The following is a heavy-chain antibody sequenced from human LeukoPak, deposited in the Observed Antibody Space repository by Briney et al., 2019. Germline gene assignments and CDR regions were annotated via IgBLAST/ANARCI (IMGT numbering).Heavy chain of an antibody. V-gene: IGHV3-15*01. CDR3: STVSRWRFAGSYVNDY. D-gene: IGHD1-26*01. CDR1: GFTFSNAW. CDR2: IKSIPDGGTT. Sequence: PGGSLRLSCAASGFTFSNAWMTWVRQGPGKGLEWVGRIKSIPDGGTTDYTAPVKGRFTISRDDSKNTLYLQMNSLETEDTAVYYCSTVSRWRFAGSYVNDYWGQGTLVTVSS. J-gene: IGHJ4*02.